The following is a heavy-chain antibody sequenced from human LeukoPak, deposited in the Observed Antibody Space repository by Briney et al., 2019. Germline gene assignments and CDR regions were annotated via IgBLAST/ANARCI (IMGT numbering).Heavy chain of an antibody. V-gene: IGHV4-39*01. CDR3: AGRWGVTSWEDAFDI. D-gene: IGHD2-21*02. CDR2: IYYSGST. Sequence: SETLSLTCTVSGGSISSSSYYWGWIRQPPGKGLEWIGSIYYSGSTYYNPSLKSRVTISVDTSKNQFSLKLSSVTAADTAVYYCAGRWGVTSWEDAFDIWGQGTMVTVSS. J-gene: IGHJ3*02. CDR1: GGSISSSSYY.